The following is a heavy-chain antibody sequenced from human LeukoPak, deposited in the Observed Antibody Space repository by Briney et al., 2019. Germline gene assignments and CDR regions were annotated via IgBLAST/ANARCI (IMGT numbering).Heavy chain of an antibody. CDR3: AIDYLGAFDI. D-gene: IGHD2/OR15-2a*01. Sequence: PGGSLRLSCAASGFTFSTYGMHWVRQAPGEGLEWVAVISYDGSNKYYADSVKGRFTISRDNSKNTLYLQMNSLRAEDTAVYYCAIDYLGAFDIWGQGTMVTVSS. J-gene: IGHJ3*02. V-gene: IGHV3-30*03. CDR2: ISYDGSNK. CDR1: GFTFSTYG.